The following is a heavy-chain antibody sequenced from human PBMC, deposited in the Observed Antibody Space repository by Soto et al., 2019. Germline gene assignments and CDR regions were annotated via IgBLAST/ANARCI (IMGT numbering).Heavy chain of an antibody. CDR3: ARSTVGDAFDI. CDR1: GFTFSSYS. D-gene: IGHD4-4*01. CDR2: ISSCSSYI. V-gene: IGHV3-21*01. J-gene: IGHJ3*02. Sequence: GSLRLSCAASGFTFSSYSMNWVRQAPGKGLEWVSSISSCSSYIYYADSVKGRFTISRDNAKNSLYLQMNSLRAEDTAVYYCARSTVGDAFDIWGQGTMVTVSS.